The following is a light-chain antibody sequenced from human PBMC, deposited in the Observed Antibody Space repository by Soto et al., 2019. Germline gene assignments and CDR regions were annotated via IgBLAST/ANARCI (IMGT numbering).Light chain of an antibody. CDR3: QQSSNWSPFT. Sequence: EIVLTQSPATLSLSPWERATLSCRASQSVSSYLAWYQQKPGQAPRLLIYDASNRATGIPARFSGSVSGTDFTLTISSLEHEYLPVYYFQQSSNWSPFTFGPGTKVDIK. V-gene: IGKV3-11*01. CDR1: QSVSSY. J-gene: IGKJ3*01. CDR2: DAS.